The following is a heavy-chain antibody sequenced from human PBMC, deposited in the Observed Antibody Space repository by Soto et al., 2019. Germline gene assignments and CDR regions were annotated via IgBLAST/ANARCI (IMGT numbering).Heavy chain of an antibody. J-gene: IGHJ4*02. CDR3: AALPMVRGVTIDY. CDR2: IYYSGST. CDR1: GGSISSSSYY. V-gene: IGHV4-39*01. D-gene: IGHD3-10*01. Sequence: SETLSLTCTVSGGSISSSSYYWGWIRQPPGKGLEWIGSIYYSGSTYYNPSLKSRVTISVDTSKNQFSLKLSSVTAADTAVYYCAALPMVRGVTIDYWGQGTLVTVSS.